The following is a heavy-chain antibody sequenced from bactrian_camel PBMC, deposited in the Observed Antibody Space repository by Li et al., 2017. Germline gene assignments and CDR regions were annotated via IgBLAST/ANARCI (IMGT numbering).Heavy chain of an antibody. J-gene: IGHJ4*01. CDR2: IYSDGSKT. V-gene: IGHV3-2*01. CDR3: ATSASGTNWYPSYDY. D-gene: IGHD6*01. Sequence: HVQLVESGGGLVQPGGSLRLSCGYTYNEGDMAWFRQAPGKGLEWVSSIYSDGSKTILADSVKGRFTISRDNAKNTVYLQMNSLKSEDTALYYCATSASGTNWYPSYDYWGQGTQVTVS. CDR1: YTYNEGD.